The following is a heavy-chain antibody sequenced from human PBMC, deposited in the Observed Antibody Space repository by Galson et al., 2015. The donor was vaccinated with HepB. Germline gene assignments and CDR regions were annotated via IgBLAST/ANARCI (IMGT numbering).Heavy chain of an antibody. Sequence: SLRLSCAASGFTFSDYNMNWIRQAPGKGLEWISYISSGGNTIYYADSVMGRFTISRDNAENSLDLQMDSLRDEDTAVYYCARDIKWYVWSGYFDQWGAYGMDVWGQGTTVTVSS. J-gene: IGHJ6*02. V-gene: IGHV3-11*01. CDR1: GFTFSDYN. D-gene: IGHD3-3*01. CDR3: ARDIKWYVWSGYFDQWGAYGMDV. CDR2: ISSGGNTI.